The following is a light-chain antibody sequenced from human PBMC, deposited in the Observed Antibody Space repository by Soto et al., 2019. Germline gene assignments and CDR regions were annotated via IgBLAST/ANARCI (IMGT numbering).Light chain of an antibody. CDR2: DVS. Sequence: QSALTQPRSVSGSPGQSVTISCAGTSSDIGGYNFVSWYQQHPGKAPKVMIHDVSERPSGVPARFSGSKSGNTASLTISGLQPEDEADYYCCSYAGSYILLFGGGTKLTV. CDR1: SSDIGGYNF. V-gene: IGLV2-11*01. J-gene: IGLJ2*01. CDR3: CSYAGSYILL.